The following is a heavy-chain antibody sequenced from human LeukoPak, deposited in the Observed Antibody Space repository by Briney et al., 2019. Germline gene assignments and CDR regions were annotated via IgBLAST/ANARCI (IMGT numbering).Heavy chain of an antibody. V-gene: IGHV3-7*01. CDR2: IKQDGSEK. J-gene: IGHJ5*02. Sequence: GGSLRLSCAASGFTFSSYGMHWVRQAPGKGLEWVANIKQDGSEKYYVDSVKGRFTISRDNAKNSLYLQMNSLRAEDTAVYYCARDRGLYCTNGVCYTPWFDPWGQGTLVTVSS. CDR1: GFTFSSYG. CDR3: ARDRGLYCTNGVCYTPWFDP. D-gene: IGHD2-8*01.